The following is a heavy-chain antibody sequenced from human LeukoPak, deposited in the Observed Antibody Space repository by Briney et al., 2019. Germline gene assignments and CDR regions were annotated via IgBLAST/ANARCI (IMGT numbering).Heavy chain of an antibody. CDR2: IYYGGST. V-gene: IGHV4-34*01. Sequence: SETLSLTCAVYGGSFSGYYWSWIRQPPGKGLEWIGNIYYGGSTYYNPSLKSRVTISVDTSKNQFSLKLSSVTAADTAVYYCVRGTYGDYTFDYWGQGTLVTVSS. CDR3: VRGTYGDYTFDY. D-gene: IGHD4-17*01. CDR1: GGSFSGYY. J-gene: IGHJ4*02.